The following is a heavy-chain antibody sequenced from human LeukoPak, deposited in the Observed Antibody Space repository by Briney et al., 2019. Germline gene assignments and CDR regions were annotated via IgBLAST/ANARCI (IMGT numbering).Heavy chain of an antibody. CDR3: AELGITMIGGV. CDR1: GFTFSSYE. D-gene: IGHD3-10*02. Sequence: GGSLRLSCAASGFTFSSYEMNWVRQAPGRGLEWVSYISSSGSTIYYADSVKGRFTISRDNAKNSLYLQMNSLRAEDTAVYYCAELGITMIGGVWGRGTTVTISS. CDR2: ISSSGSTI. J-gene: IGHJ6*04. V-gene: IGHV3-48*03.